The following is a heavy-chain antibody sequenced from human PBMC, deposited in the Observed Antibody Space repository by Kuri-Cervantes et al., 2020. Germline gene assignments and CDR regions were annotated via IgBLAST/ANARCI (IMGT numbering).Heavy chain of an antibody. CDR1: GGVISGHY. D-gene: IGHD2-21*01. J-gene: IGHJ2*01. CDR3: AQFPPHCGTFDCHHRYADI. V-gene: IGHV4-59*11. Sequence: SETLSLTCRITGGVISGHYWSWIRQTPGKGLEWIGFISHNGSTNYNPSLKSRVAISVGMSSNQFSLRMSSVTAADTATYYCAQFPPHCGTFDCHHRYADIWGRGTLVTVSS. CDR2: ISHNGST.